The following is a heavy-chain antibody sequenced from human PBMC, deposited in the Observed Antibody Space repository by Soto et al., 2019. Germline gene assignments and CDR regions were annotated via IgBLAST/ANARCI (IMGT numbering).Heavy chain of an antibody. CDR2: INGDGTTT. D-gene: IGHD6-13*01. V-gene: IGHV3-74*01. CDR3: VRSRGGYKLVADY. J-gene: IGHJ4*02. CDR1: GFTFSGYW. Sequence: EAQLVESGGGLVQPGGSLRLSCAASGFTFSGYWMHWVRQAPERGLVWVSRINGDGTTTHYADSVKGRFTISRDNAKNTLYLQMNSLSAEDTAVYSCVRSRGGYKLVADYWGQGTLVTVSS.